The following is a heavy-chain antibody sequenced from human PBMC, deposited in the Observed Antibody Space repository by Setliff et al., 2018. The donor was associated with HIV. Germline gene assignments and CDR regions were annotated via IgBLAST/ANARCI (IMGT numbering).Heavy chain of an antibody. CDR3: ARDIVVVRDYYYMDV. CDR2: VDWGDNR. CDR1: GFSLTTSGMC. Sequence: GSGPTLVNPTQTLTLTCTFSGFSLTTSGMCVSWIRQPPGKALEWLARVDWGDNRFYNSSLRTRLTISKDTSKNQVVLTMTNMDPVDTATYYCARDIVVVRDYYYMDVWGKGTTVTVS. J-gene: IGHJ6*03. D-gene: IGHD2-15*01. V-gene: IGHV2-70*17.